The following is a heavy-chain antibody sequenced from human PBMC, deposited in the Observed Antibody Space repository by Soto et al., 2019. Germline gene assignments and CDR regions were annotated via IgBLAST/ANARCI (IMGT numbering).Heavy chain of an antibody. CDR2: IYYSGST. CDR3: ARDPLASIWFGELPPPVGGMDV. J-gene: IGHJ6*02. D-gene: IGHD3-10*01. CDR1: GGSISSYY. V-gene: IGHV4-59*01. Sequence: PSETLSLTCTVSGGSISSYYWSWIRQPPGKGLEWIGYIYYSGSTNYNPSLKRRVTISVDTAKNQFSLKLSSVTAANTAVYYCARDPLASIWFGELPPPVGGMDVGGQGTTVTVSS.